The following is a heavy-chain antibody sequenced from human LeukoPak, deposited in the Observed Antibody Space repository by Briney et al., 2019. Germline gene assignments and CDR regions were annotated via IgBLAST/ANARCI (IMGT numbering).Heavy chain of an antibody. V-gene: IGHV1-2*06. CDR2: INPNSGAT. Sequence: ASVKVSCKASGYTFTGYYMHWVRQAPGQGLEWMGRINPNSGATNYAQKFQGRVTMTRDTSISTAYMELSRLRSDDTAVYYCARDRGNWNYQGNWFDPWGQGTLVTVSS. J-gene: IGHJ5*02. CDR1: GYTFTGYY. D-gene: IGHD1-7*01. CDR3: ARDRGNWNYQGNWFDP.